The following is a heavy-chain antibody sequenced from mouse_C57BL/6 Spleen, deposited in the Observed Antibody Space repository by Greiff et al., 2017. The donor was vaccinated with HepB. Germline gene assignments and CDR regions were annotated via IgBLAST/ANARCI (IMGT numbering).Heavy chain of an antibody. D-gene: IGHD2-3*01. CDR2: ISSGGSYT. J-gene: IGHJ2*01. V-gene: IGHV5-6*02. CDR3: ARRFYDGPFYFDY. CDR1: GFTFSSYG. Sequence: EVMLVESGGDLVKPGGSLKLSCAASGFTFSSYGMSWVRQTPDKRLEWVATISSGGSYTYYPDSVKGRFTISRDNAKNTLYLQMSSLKSEDTAMYYCARRFYDGPFYFDYWGQGTTLTVSS.